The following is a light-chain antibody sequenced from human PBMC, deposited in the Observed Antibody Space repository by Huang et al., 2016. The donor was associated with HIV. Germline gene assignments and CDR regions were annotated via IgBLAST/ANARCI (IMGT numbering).Light chain of an antibody. CDR2: WAS. V-gene: IGKV4-1*01. J-gene: IGKJ3*01. Sequence: DIVMTQSPDSLAVSLGERATINCKSSQSVLYSSNNKNYLAWYQQKPGQPPKLLMYWASTRESGVPDRFSGSGSGTDFTRTISSLQAEDVAVYYCQQYYSTPPVTFGPGTKVDIK. CDR1: QSVLYSSNNKNY. CDR3: QQYYSTPPVT.